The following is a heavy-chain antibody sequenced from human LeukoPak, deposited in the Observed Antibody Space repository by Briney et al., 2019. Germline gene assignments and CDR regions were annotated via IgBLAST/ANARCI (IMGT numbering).Heavy chain of an antibody. CDR1: GFTFDDYA. V-gene: IGHV3-43*02. CDR3: ATSPFYYYYGMDV. D-gene: IGHD6-6*01. CDR2: ISGDGGST. Sequence: GGSLRLSCAASGFTFDDYAMHWVRQAPGKGLEWVSLISGDGGSTYYADSVKGRFTISRDNSKNSLYLQMNSLRTEDTALYYCATSPFYYYYGMDVWGQGTTVTVS. J-gene: IGHJ6*02.